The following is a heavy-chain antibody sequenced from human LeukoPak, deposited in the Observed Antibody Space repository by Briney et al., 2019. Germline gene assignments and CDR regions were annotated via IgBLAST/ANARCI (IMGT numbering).Heavy chain of an antibody. J-gene: IGHJ4*02. V-gene: IGHV4-34*01. D-gene: IGHD3-3*01. CDR3: ARGGLQLRSRDLGSYFDY. CDR1: GGSFSGYH. Sequence: SETLSLTCSIYGGSFSGYHLSWIRQPPGKGLEWIGEINHSGSTDYNPSLKTLFTISVDTSKNQFSLKLVSVTAADTAVYYCARGGLQLRSRDLGSYFDYWGQGTLVTVSS. CDR2: INHSGST.